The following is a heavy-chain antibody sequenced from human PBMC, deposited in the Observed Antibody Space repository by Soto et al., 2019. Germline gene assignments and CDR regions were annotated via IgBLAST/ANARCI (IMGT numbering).Heavy chain of an antibody. CDR3: ARRGPSEEWFDP. D-gene: IGHD3-16*01. CDR1: GYSFTNYW. V-gene: IGHV5-51*01. Sequence: EVQLVQSGAEVKKAGESLKISCNGSGYSFTNYWIGWVRQMPGKGLEWMGIIYPGDSDTRYNPSFQGQVTISVDKSVSTAYLQWSSLKASDTAIYYCARRGPSEEWFDPWGQGTLVTVSS. CDR2: IYPGDSDT. J-gene: IGHJ5*02.